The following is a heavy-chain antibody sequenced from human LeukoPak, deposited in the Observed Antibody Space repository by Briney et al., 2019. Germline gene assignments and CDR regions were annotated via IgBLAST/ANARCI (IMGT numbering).Heavy chain of an antibody. CDR1: GVSISSISYY. CDR3: AREGLGSGRGGDFDL. CDR2: IYYSGST. D-gene: IGHD2-15*01. J-gene: IGHJ2*01. V-gene: IGHV4-39*07. Sequence: SETLSLTCTVSGVSISSISYYWGWIRQPPGKGLGWIGRIYYSGSTYYNPSLKSRVTISIDTSKNQFSLKLTSVPAADTAVYYCAREGLGSGRGGDFDLWGRGTLVTVSS.